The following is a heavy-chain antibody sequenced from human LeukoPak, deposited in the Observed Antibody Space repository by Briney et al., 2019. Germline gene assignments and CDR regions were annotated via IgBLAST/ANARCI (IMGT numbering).Heavy chain of an antibody. D-gene: IGHD3-22*01. J-gene: IGHJ4*02. Sequence: SETLSLTCTVSGGSISSYYWSWIRQPPGKGLEWIGYIYYSGSTHYNPSLKSRVTISVDTSKNQFSLRLSSMTAADTAVYYCARVTGYMIEDYFDYWGQGTLVTVSS. CDR1: GGSISSYY. V-gene: IGHV4-59*01. CDR3: ARVTGYMIEDYFDY. CDR2: IYYSGST.